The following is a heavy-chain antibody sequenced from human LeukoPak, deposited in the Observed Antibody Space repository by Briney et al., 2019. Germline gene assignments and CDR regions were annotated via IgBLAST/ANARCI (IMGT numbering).Heavy chain of an antibody. Sequence: RPSETLSLTCTVSGGSISSGSYYWSWIRQPAGKGLEWIGHIYTSGSTDFNPSLKSRVTISVDTSKNQFSLKLSSVTAADTALYYCARNGYRVTGYYYYFDVWGKGTTVTVSS. CDR3: ARNGYRVTGYYYYFDV. V-gene: IGHV4-61*09. D-gene: IGHD5-12*01. J-gene: IGHJ6*03. CDR2: IYTSGST. CDR1: GGSISSGSYY.